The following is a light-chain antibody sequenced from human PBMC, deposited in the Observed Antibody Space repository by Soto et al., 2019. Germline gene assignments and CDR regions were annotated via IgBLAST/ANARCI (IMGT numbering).Light chain of an antibody. V-gene: IGLV1-47*01. CDR3: AAWDDSLSGWV. CDR1: SSNIGSNY. Sequence: QSVLTQPPSASGTPGQRVTISCSGSSSNIGSNYVYWYQQLPGTAPKLLIYRNNQRPSGVPDRFSGSKSGTSASLAISGLRSEDEADYYCAAWDDSLSGWVFGGGTKVTVX. CDR2: RNN. J-gene: IGLJ3*02.